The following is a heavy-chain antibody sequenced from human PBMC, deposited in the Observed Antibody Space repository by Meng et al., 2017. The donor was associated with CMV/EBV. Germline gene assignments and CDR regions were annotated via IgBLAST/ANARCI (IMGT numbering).Heavy chain of an antibody. V-gene: IGHV3-7*01. Sequence: GESLRLSCAASGFTFSSYWMSWVRQAPGKGLEWVANIKQDGSEKYYVDSVKGRFTISRDNAKNSLYLQMNSLRAEDTAVYYCARDLGGGATTGNYWGQGTLVTVSS. CDR3: ARDLGGGATTGNY. J-gene: IGHJ4*02. CDR2: IKQDGSEK. D-gene: IGHD1-26*01. CDR1: GFTFSSYW.